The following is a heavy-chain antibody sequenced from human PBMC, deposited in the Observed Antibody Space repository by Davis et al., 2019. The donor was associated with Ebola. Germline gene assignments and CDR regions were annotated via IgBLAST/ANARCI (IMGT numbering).Heavy chain of an antibody. CDR1: GFTFSLYA. J-gene: IGHJ6*04. CDR3: ATGDYYYYGMDV. CDR2: ISYDGSNK. Sequence: GESLKISCAASGFTFSLYAMHWVRQAPGKGLEWVAVISYDGSNKYYADSVKGRFTISRDNSKNTLYLQMNSLRAEDTAVYYCATGDYYYYGMDVWGKGTTVTVSS. V-gene: IGHV3-30-3*02.